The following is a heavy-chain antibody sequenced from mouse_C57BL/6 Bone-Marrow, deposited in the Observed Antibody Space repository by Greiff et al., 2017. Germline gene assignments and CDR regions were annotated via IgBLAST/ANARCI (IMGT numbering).Heavy chain of an antibody. D-gene: IGHD4-1*01. V-gene: IGHV1-55*01. CDR2: IYPTSGGT. CDR1: GYTFTSYW. CDR3: ARSGPLGRSFDY. J-gene: IGHJ2*01. Sequence: QVQLQQPGAELVKPGASVKMSCKASGYTFTSYWITWVKQRPGQGLEWIGDIYPTSGGTNYNEKFKSKATLTVDNSSNTAYMQLSSLTSEDSAVFYCARSGPLGRSFDYWGQGTTLTVSS.